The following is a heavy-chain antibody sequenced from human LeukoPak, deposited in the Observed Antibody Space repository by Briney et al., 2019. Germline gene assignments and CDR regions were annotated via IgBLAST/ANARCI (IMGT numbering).Heavy chain of an antibody. CDR1: GYTFTSYY. CDR3: ARELPILTGYYSPHFDY. Sequence: ASVKVSCKASGYTFTSYYMHWVRQAPGQGLEWMGIINPSGGSTSYAQKFQGRVTMTRDTSTSTVYMELSSLRSEDTAVYYCARELPILTGYYSPHFDYGGQGTLVTVSS. J-gene: IGHJ4*02. D-gene: IGHD3-9*01. CDR2: INPSGGST. V-gene: IGHV1-46*03.